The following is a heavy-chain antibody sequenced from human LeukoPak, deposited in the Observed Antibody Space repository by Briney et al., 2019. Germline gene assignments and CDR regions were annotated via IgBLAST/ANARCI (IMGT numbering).Heavy chain of an antibody. CDR2: IYTSGST. Sequence: SQTLSLTCTVSGGSISSGSYSWSWIRQPAGKGLEWIGRIYTSGSTNYNPSLKSRVTISVDTSKNQFSLKLSSVTAADTAVYYCARESGYYGSGSYYAIDYWGQGTLVTVPS. CDR3: ARESGYYGSGSYYAIDY. D-gene: IGHD3-10*01. CDR1: GGSISSGSYS. V-gene: IGHV4-61*02. J-gene: IGHJ4*02.